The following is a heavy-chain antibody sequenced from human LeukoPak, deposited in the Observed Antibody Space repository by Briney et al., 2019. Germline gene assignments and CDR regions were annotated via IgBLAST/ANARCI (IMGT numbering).Heavy chain of an antibody. CDR3: VTGPY. CDR2: IKSRPDGATT. CDR1: GFTFSNAW. V-gene: IGHV3-15*01. Sequence: GGSLRLSCGASGFTFSNAWMNWVRQAPGKGLEWVGRIKSRPDGATTDYAAPVKGRFTISRDDSKNTLCLQVNSLKTDDTAVYYCVTGPYWGQGTLVTVSS. J-gene: IGHJ4*02.